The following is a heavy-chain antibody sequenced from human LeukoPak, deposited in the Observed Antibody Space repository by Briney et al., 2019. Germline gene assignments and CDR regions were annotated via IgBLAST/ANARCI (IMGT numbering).Heavy chain of an antibody. CDR2: INPNSGGT. CDR1: GYTFTGYY. J-gene: IGHJ4*02. CDR3: ARDGDTNYDSSGYYYVLGN. V-gene: IGHV1-2*02. D-gene: IGHD3-22*01. Sequence: ASVKVSCKASGYTFTGYYMRWVRQAPGQGLEWMGWINPNSGGTNYAQKFQGRVTMTRDTSISTAYMELSRLRSDDTAVYYCARDGDTNYDSSGYYYVLGNWGQGTLVTVSS.